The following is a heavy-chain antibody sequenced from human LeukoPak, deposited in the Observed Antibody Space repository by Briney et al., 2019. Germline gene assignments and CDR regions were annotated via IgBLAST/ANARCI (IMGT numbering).Heavy chain of an antibody. CDR3: VKGEAAAGTSSWFDP. D-gene: IGHD6-13*01. V-gene: IGHV3-23*01. Sequence: GGSLGLSCAASGLTFSSYAMSWVRQAPGKGLEWVSVISSSGGSTYYADSVKDRFTISRDNSKNTLYLQMNSLTAEDTAVYYCVKGEAAAGTSSWFDPWGQGTLVSVSS. CDR2: ISSSGGST. J-gene: IGHJ5*02. CDR1: GLTFSSYA.